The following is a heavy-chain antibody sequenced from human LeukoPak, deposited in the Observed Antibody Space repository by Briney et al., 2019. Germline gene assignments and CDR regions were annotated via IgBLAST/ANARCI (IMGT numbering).Heavy chain of an antibody. CDR1: GFTFDNYG. J-gene: IGHJ5*01. CDR3: ARSVGWGNPLFDF. V-gene: IGHV3-21*01. Sequence: GGSLRVSCAASGFTFDNYGLNWVRQAPGKGLEWVSSINSRGTYNYYSDSVKGRFTISRDNAQNSLSLQMNSLRAGDTAIYYCARSVGWGNPLFDFWGQGTLVTVSS. CDR2: INSRGTYN. D-gene: IGHD2-8*02.